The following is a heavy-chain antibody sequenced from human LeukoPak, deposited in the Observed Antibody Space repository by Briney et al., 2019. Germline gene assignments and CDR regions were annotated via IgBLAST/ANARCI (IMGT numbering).Heavy chain of an antibody. D-gene: IGHD3-22*01. CDR3: ARAKSRGYYYDSSGYLYYFDY. CDR1: GFTFSSYG. V-gene: IGHV3-30*03. CDR2: ISYDGSSK. J-gene: IGHJ4*02. Sequence: GKSLRLSCAASGFTFSSYGMHWVRQAPGKGLEWVAVISYDGSSKYYIDSVKGRFTISRDNSKNTLYLQMNSLRAEDTAVYYCARAKSRGYYYDSSGYLYYFDYWGQGTLVTVSS.